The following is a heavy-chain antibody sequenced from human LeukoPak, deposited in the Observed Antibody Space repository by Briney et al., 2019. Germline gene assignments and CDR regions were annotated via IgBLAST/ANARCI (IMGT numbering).Heavy chain of an antibody. CDR3: ASLPLFGSAFVI. V-gene: IGHV1-24*01. CDR2: FDPEDGET. Sequence: GASVKVSCKVSGYTLTELSMHWVRQAPGKGLEWMGGFDPEDGETIYAQKFQGRVTMTEDTSTDTAYMELSSLRSEDTAVYYCASLPLFGSAFVIWGQGTLVTVSS. J-gene: IGHJ4*02. CDR1: GYTLTELS. D-gene: IGHD2-21*01.